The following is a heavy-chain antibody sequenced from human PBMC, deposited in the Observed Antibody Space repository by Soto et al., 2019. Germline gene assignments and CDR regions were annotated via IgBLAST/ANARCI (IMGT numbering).Heavy chain of an antibody. V-gene: IGHV1-69*01. CDR2: IIPIFGTA. J-gene: IGHJ4*02. CDR1: GGTFSSYA. Sequence: QVQLVQSGAEVKKPGSSVKVSCKASGGTFSSYAISWVRQAPGQGLEWMGGIIPIFGTANYAQKFQGRVTITADESTSTAYMELSSLRSEDTAVYYCARGRPLAVAGPSETLGYWGQGTLVTVSS. D-gene: IGHD6-19*01. CDR3: ARGRPLAVAGPSETLGY.